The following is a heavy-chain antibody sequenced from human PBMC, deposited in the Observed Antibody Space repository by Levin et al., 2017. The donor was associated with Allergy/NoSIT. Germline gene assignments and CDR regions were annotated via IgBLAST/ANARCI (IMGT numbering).Heavy chain of an antibody. CDR2: IKQDGSEK. CDR3: ARGVRSRIQLSSSIFEY. V-gene: IGHV3-7*04. CDR1: GFTFSSYW. Sequence: PGGSLRLSCAASGFTFSSYWMSWVRQAPGKGLEWVANIKQDGSEKYYVDSVKGRFTISRDNAKTSLYLQMNSLRAEDTAVYYCARGVRSRIQLSSSIFEYWGQGTLVTVSS. D-gene: IGHD5-18*01. J-gene: IGHJ4*02.